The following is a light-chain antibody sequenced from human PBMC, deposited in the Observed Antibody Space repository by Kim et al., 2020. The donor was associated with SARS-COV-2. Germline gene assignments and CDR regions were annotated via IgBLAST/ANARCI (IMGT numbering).Light chain of an antibody. J-gene: IGKJ2*01. CDR2: ASS. CDR1: QSISRY. Sequence: SVSPGARSRRACRASQSISRYLAWYQPKPGQAPRLLIYASSNRATGIPARFSGSGSGTDFTLTISSLEPEDFAIYYCQQRSNLPRTFGQGTKLEI. CDR3: QQRSNLPRT. V-gene: IGKV3-11*01.